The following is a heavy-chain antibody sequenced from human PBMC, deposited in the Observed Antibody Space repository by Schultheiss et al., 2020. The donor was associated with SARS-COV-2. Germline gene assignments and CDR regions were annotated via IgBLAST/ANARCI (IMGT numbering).Heavy chain of an antibody. V-gene: IGHV2-5*02. CDR1: GSSLSTSGVG. Sequence: SGPTLVKPTQTLTLTCSLSGSSLSTSGVGVGWIRQPPGKALEWLAVIYWDGDKRYNPSLKSRLTITKDTSKNQVVLTMTNMDPVDTVTYYCAHTQQLPPLFDYWGQGTLVTVSS. CDR2: IYWDGDK. J-gene: IGHJ4*02. CDR3: AHTQQLPPLFDY. D-gene: IGHD6-13*01.